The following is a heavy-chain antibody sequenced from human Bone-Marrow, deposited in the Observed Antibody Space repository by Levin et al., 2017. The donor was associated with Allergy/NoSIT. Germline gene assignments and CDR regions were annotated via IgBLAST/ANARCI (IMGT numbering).Heavy chain of an antibody. CDR1: GFTFTTYG. V-gene: IGHV3-23*01. J-gene: IGHJ4*02. CDR3: ARSPTVLDPPYFDY. CDR2: VSGTGVGT. D-gene: IGHD3/OR15-3a*01. Sequence: GESLKISCAASGFTFTTYGMNWVRQAPGKGPEWVSGVSGTGVGTYYADSARGRFTISRDNSDNTVTLHMNSLRVEDTAIYFCARSPTVLDPPYFDYWGQGSRVAVSS.